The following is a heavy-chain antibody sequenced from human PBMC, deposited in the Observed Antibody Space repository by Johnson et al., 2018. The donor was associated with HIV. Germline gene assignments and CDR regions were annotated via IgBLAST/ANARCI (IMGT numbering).Heavy chain of an antibody. V-gene: IGHV3-7*03. CDR1: GFTFSSYG. CDR3: ASQVRGLRLGVDAFDI. J-gene: IGHJ3*02. CDR2: IKQDGSEK. D-gene: IGHD5-12*01. Sequence: VQLVESGGGLVQPGGSLRLSCAASGFTFSSYGMLWVRQAPGKGLEWVANIKQDGSEKYYVDSVKGRFTISRDNAKNSLYLQMNSLSAEDTAVYYCASQVRGLRLGVDAFDIWGQGTLVTVSS.